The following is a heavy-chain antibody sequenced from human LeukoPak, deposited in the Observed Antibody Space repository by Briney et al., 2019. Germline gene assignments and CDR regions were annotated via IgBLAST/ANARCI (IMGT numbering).Heavy chain of an antibody. CDR1: GGSISSYY. D-gene: IGHD3-10*01. CDR3: ARGQGLYGY. V-gene: IGHV4-34*01. J-gene: IGHJ4*02. CDR2: INHSGST. Sequence: SETLSLTCTVSGGSISSYYWSWIRQPPGKGLEWIGEINHSGSTNYNPSLKSRVTISVDTSKNQFSLKLSSVTAADTAVYYCARGQGLYGYWGQGTLVTVSS.